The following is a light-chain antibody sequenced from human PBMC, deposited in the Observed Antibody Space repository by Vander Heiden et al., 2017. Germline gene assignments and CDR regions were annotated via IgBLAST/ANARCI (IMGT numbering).Light chain of an antibody. CDR2: DDS. CDR1: NIGSKS. V-gene: IGLV3-21*02. Sequence: SYVLTQPPSVSVAPGQTARVTCGGTNIGSKSWHWYHQKPGQAPGLVVYDDSDRHSGCPERFSGSNSGNTATMTISRVEAGDEADYYCQVWDSSSDNRWVFGGGTKLTVL. J-gene: IGLJ3*02. CDR3: QVWDSSSDNRWV.